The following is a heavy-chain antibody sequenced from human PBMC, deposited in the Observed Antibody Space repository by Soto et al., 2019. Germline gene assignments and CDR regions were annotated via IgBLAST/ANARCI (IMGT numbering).Heavy chain of an antibody. CDR3: ARYRATYNDFGRAYYPYNCFDP. J-gene: IGHJ5*02. V-gene: IGHV4-4*02. Sequence: SETLSPTCAVSGASISSSNWWRWVRQPPGKGLEWVGEIYHSGRTNYNPSLKSRVTISVAKSKHQFSLKQSSVSAADTAVYYCARYRATYNDFGRAYYPYNCFDPWGQGTLVTVSS. CDR1: GASISSSNW. D-gene: IGHD3-3*01. CDR2: IYHSGRT.